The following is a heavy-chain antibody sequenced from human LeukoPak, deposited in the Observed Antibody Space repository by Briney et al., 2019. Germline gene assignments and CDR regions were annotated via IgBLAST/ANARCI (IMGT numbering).Heavy chain of an antibody. CDR3: TTAGIVGASGYYYYMDV. V-gene: IGHV3-21*03. Sequence: GGSLRLSCAASGFTLSLYSINWVRQAPGNGLEWVSSISVSSSYIYYADSVKGRFSISRDNAKNSLYLQMNSLRAEDTAVYYCTTAGIVGASGYYYYMDVWGKGTTVTISS. CDR2: ISVSSSYI. D-gene: IGHD1-26*01. CDR1: GFTLSLYS. J-gene: IGHJ6*03.